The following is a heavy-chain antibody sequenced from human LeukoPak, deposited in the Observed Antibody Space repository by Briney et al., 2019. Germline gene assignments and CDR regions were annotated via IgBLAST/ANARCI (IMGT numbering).Heavy chain of an antibody. D-gene: IGHD6-6*01. V-gene: IGHV3-48*03. CDR3: ARVTPIAAYGY. CDR1: GFTFSSYE. Sequence: GGSLRLSCAASGFTFSSYEMNWVRQAPGKRLEWVSYISSSGSTIYHADSVKGRFTISRDNAKNSLYLQMNSLRAEDTAVYYCARVTPIAAYGYWGQGTLVTVSS. CDR2: ISSSGSTI. J-gene: IGHJ4*02.